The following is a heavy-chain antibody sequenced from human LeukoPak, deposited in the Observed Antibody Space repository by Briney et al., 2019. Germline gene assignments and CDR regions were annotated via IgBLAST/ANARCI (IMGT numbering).Heavy chain of an antibody. V-gene: IGHV1-69*01. J-gene: IGHJ5*02. CDR2: IIPIFGTA. CDR1: GGTFSSYA. Sequence: GASVKVSCKASGGTFSSYAISWVRQAPGQGLEWMGGIIPIFGTANYAQKFQGRVTITADESTSTAYMELSSLRPEDTAVYYCAREEDIVATTTFDPWGQGTLVTVSS. CDR3: AREEDIVATTTFDP. D-gene: IGHD5-12*01.